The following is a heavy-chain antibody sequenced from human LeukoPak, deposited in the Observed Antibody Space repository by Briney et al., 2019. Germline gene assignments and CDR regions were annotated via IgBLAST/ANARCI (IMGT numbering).Heavy chain of an antibody. Sequence: ATVKVSCKASGGTFSSYAISWVRQAPGQGLEWMGRIIPIFGIANYAQKFQGRVTFTADKSTSTAYMELSSLRSEDTAVYYCASGYRYGGSAYYYYGMDVWGQGTTVTVSS. J-gene: IGHJ6*02. V-gene: IGHV1-69*04. CDR1: GGTFSSYA. D-gene: IGHD5-18*01. CDR2: IIPIFGIA. CDR3: ASGYRYGGSAYYYYGMDV.